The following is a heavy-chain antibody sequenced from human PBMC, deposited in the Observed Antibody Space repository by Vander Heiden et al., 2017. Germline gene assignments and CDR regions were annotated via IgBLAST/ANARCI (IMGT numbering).Heavy chain of an antibody. CDR1: GFTIHDYA. Sequence: EVQLVESGGGLVQPGRSLRLTCAARGFTIHDYAMHWVRQAPGKGLEWVSGISWGSGSIAYADSVKGRFTISRDTVQNSLYLQMNSLRPEDTALYYCAKVLYSSGWYHPFDYWGLGTLVTVSS. J-gene: IGHJ4*02. CDR2: ISWGSGSI. D-gene: IGHD6-19*01. V-gene: IGHV3-9*01. CDR3: AKVLYSSGWYHPFDY.